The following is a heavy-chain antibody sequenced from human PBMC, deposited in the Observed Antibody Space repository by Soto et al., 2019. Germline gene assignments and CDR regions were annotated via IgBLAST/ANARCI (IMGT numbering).Heavy chain of an antibody. D-gene: IGHD3-3*01. V-gene: IGHV3-49*03. J-gene: IGHJ6*02. CDR2: IRSKVYGGTT. Sequence: HPGGSMRLSCIASGFTFGDYAMSWFRQAPGKGLEWVGFIRSKVYGGTTEYAASVKGRFTISRDDSISIAYLQMNSLKTEDTAVYYCTSTIFGVVIPGGYYYGMDVWGQGTTVTVSS. CDR1: GFTFGDYA. CDR3: TSTIFGVVIPGGYYYGMDV.